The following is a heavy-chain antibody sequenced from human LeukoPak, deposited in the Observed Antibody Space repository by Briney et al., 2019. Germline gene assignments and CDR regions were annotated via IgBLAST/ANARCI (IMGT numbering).Heavy chain of an antibody. J-gene: IGHJ4*02. CDR1: GFAFSSYA. CDR2: ISYDGSNK. V-gene: IGHV3-30-3*01. D-gene: IGHD4-17*01. Sequence: PGGSLRLSCAASGFAFSSYAMHWVRQAPGKGPEWVAVISYDGSNKYYADSVKGRFTISRDNSKNTLYLQMNSLRAEDTAVYYCARDSGTTVTNFDYWGQGTLVTVSS. CDR3: ARDSGTTVTNFDY.